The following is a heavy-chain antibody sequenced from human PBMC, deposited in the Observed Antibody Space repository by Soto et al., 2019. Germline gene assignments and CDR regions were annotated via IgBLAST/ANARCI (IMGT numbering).Heavy chain of an antibody. V-gene: IGHV3-74*01. CDR2: IDSDGSMT. J-gene: IGHJ4*02. Sequence: PGGSLRLSCAASGFTFSSYWMHWVRQVPGKGMEWVSKIDSDGSMTDYADSVKGRFTISRDNAKNSLYLQMNSLRVEDTAVYHCASLSAPVDYWGQGTLVTVSS. CDR1: GFTFSSYW. D-gene: IGHD2-2*01. CDR3: ASLSAPVDY.